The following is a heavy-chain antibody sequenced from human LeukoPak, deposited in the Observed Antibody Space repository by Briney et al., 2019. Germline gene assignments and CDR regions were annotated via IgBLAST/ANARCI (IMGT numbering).Heavy chain of an antibody. CDR1: GFTFSSYA. J-gene: IGHJ4*02. Sequence: QPGGSLRLSCAASGFTFSSYAMSWVRQAPGKGLEWVSAISGSGGSTYYADSVKGRFTISRDNSKNTLYLQMNSLRAEDTAVCYCAKAGANWEYYFDYWGQGTLVTVSS. V-gene: IGHV3-23*01. D-gene: IGHD7-27*01. CDR2: ISGSGGST. CDR3: AKAGANWEYYFDY.